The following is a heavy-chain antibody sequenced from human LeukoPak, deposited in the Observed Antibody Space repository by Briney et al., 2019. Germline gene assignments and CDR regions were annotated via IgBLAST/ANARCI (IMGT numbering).Heavy chain of an antibody. D-gene: IGHD2-21*01. V-gene: IGHV4-39*07. CDR2: IYYSGST. CDR3: ARVSVAGCDY. CDR1: GGSININTYY. J-gene: IGHJ4*02. Sequence: SETLSLTCTVSGGSININTYYWGWIRQPPGKGLEWIGSIYYSGSTYYSPSLKSRVTISVDTSKNQFSLKLSSVTAADTAVYFCARVSVAGCDYWGQGTLVTVSS.